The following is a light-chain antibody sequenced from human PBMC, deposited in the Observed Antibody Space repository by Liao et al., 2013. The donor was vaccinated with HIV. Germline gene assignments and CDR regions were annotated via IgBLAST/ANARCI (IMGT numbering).Light chain of an antibody. CDR2: YDQ. CDR1: NIRSRG. Sequence: YVLTQPPSVSVAPGQTAVMTCGGNNIRSRGVHWYQQRPGQAPVLVMYYDQNRPSGIPERISGSISGNTATLTISGVETGDEADYYCQVWDTGSDHPVFGGGTKLAVL. V-gene: IGLV3-21*04. CDR3: QVWDTGSDHPV. J-gene: IGLJ3*02.